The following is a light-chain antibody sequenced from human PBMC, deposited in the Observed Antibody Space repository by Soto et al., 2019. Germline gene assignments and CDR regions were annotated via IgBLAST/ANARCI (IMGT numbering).Light chain of an antibody. CDR2: GAS. V-gene: IGKV3D-15*01. CDR3: QQYKDWPPLT. Sequence: EIVMTQSPVTLSVSPGERVTLSCRASQNVNINLAWYQQRPGQAPRVLIYGASNRASGIPDRFSGSGSGTEFTLTIRSLEPDDVALYYCQQYKDWPPLTVGGGTRVEIK. CDR1: QNVNIN. J-gene: IGKJ4*01.